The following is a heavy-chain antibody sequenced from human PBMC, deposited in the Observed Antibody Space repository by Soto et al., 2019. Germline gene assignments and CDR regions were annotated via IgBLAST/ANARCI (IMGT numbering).Heavy chain of an antibody. J-gene: IGHJ4*02. CDR3: AKVPQWVLRYHDWFFDY. V-gene: IGHV3-23*01. CDR1: GFSFSNSA. CDR2: ISGSGDIT. Sequence: EVQLLESGGGLVQPGGSLRLSCAVSGFSFSNSAMTWVRQAPGKGLEWVSGISGSGDITYNTDSVKGRFAISRDTSNNVVDLQMRSLRAEDTAVYYCAKVPQWVLRYHDWFFDYWGQGTLVTVSS. D-gene: IGHD3-9*01.